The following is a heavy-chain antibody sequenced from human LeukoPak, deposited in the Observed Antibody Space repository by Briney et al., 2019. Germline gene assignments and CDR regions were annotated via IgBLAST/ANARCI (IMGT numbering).Heavy chain of an antibody. V-gene: IGHV4-34*01. CDR3: ARGSAMVRGLSLNDH. CDR1: GGSFSGYY. Sequence: SETLSLTCAVYGGSFSGYYWSWIRQPPGKGLEWIGEINHSGSTNYNPSLMSRVTISVDTSKNQLSLKLSSVTAADTAVYYCARGSAMVRGLSLNDHWGQGTLVTVSS. D-gene: IGHD3-10*01. J-gene: IGHJ4*02. CDR2: INHSGST.